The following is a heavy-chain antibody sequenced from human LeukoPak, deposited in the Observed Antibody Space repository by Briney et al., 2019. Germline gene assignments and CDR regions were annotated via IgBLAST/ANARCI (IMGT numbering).Heavy chain of an antibody. V-gene: IGHV3-23*01. D-gene: IGHD6-19*01. CDR1: GGTFSSYA. Sequence: ASVKVSCKASGGTFSSYAMSWVRQAPGKGLEWVSAISGSGGSTYYADSVKGRFTISRDNSKNTLYLQMNCLRAEDTAVYYCAKEPAFQAVAGTRYFQHWGQGTLVTVSS. CDR3: AKEPAFQAVAGTRYFQH. J-gene: IGHJ1*01. CDR2: ISGSGGST.